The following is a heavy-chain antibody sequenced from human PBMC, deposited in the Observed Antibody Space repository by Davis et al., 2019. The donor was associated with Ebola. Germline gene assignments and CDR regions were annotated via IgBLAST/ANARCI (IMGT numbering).Heavy chain of an antibody. CDR1: GFTVSSNY. V-gene: IGHV3-66*01. J-gene: IGHJ4*02. CDR3: AREGKYRDESRTFDY. D-gene: IGHD2-2*01. CDR2: IYSGGGT. Sequence: GESLKISCAVSGFTVSSNYMTWVRQAPGKGLEWLSVIYSGGGTYYTDSVKGRFTISRDNSKNTLYLQMNSLRADDTAVYYCAREGKYRDESRTFDYWGQGTLVTVSS.